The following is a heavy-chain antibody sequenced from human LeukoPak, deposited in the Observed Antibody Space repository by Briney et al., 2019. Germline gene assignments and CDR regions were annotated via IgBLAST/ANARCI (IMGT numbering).Heavy chain of an antibody. V-gene: IGHV1-69*13. CDR3: ARDRVVPAAMHYYYYGMDV. CDR2: IIPIFGTA. CDR1: GGTFSSYA. D-gene: IGHD2-2*01. J-gene: IGHJ6*02. Sequence: SVKVSCKASGGTFSSYAISWVRQAPGQGLEWMGGIIPIFGTANYAQKFQGRVTITADESTSTAYMELSSLRSEDTAVYYCARDRVVPAAMHYYYYGMDVWGQGTTVTVSS.